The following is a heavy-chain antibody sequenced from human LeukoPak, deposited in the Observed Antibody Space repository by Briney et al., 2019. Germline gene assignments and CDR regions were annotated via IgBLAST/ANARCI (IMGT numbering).Heavy chain of an antibody. CDR1: GFTFSSYG. J-gene: IGHJ4*02. CDR2: IRNDGSNK. Sequence: GGSLRLSCAASGFTFSSYGMHWVRQAPGKGLEWVAFIRNDGSNKYYADSVKGRFTISRDNAKNTLYLQMNSLRAEDTAVYYCAKDSNYDFWSGYSFDYWGQGTLVTVSS. D-gene: IGHD3-3*01. CDR3: AKDSNYDFWSGYSFDY. V-gene: IGHV3-30*02.